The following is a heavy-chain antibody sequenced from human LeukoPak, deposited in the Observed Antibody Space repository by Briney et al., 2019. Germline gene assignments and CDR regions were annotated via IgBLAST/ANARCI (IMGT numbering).Heavy chain of an antibody. Sequence: PGRSLRLSCAASGFTFSSYGMHWVRQAPGKGLEWVAVIWYDGSNKYYADSVKGRFTISRDNSKNTLYLQMNSQRAEDTAVYYCARPYDSSGYYYFDYWGQGTLVTVSS. CDR2: IWYDGSNK. D-gene: IGHD3-22*01. CDR3: ARPYDSSGYYYFDY. CDR1: GFTFSSYG. V-gene: IGHV3-33*01. J-gene: IGHJ4*02.